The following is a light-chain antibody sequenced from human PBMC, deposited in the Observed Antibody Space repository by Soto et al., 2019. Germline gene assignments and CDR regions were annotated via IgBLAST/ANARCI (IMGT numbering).Light chain of an antibody. CDR1: SSNIGNNY. CDR3: AAWDARVNGV. V-gene: IGLV1-47*01. J-gene: IGLJ2*01. CDR2: GND. Sequence: QSVLTQPPSASGTPGQRVTISCSGSSSNIGNNYVDWYQQVPGTAPKLLIYGNDQRPSGVPERFSGYKSGTSASLAISGLRYEDEADYNWAAWDARVNGVVGRGSKLTVL.